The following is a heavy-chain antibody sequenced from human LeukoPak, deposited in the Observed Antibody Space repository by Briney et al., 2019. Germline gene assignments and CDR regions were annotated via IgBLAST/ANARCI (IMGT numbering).Heavy chain of an antibody. V-gene: IGHV3-23*01. D-gene: IGHD2-2*01. Sequence: PGGSLRLSCAASGFAFYSYAMSWVRQAPGKGLEWVSAISGSGASTYYADSVKGRFTISRDNSKNTLYLQMNSLRAEDTALYYCPKDRGYCSSVTGDLDYWGQGTLVTVSS. CDR1: GFAFYSYA. CDR3: PKDRGYCSSVTGDLDY. CDR2: ISGSGAST. J-gene: IGHJ4*02.